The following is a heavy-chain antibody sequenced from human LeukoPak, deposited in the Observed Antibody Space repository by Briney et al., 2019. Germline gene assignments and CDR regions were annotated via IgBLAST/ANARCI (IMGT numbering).Heavy chain of an antibody. J-gene: IGHJ4*02. CDR1: GFTFSSYA. D-gene: IGHD3-3*01. V-gene: IGHV3-23*01. CDR3: AKIGGWPSFFDY. CDR2: ISGSGGST. Sequence: GGSLRLSCAASGFTFSSYAMSWVRQAPGKGLEWVSAISGSGGSTYYADSVKGRFTISRDNSKDTLCLQMNSLRAEDTAVYYCAKIGGWPSFFDYWGQGTLVTVSS.